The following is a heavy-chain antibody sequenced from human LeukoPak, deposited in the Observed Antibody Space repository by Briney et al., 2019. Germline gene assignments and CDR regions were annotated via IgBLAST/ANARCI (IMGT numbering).Heavy chain of an antibody. D-gene: IGHD3-22*01. CDR3: ARDNYYDSSGYTFFDYYYMDV. J-gene: IGHJ6*03. Sequence: GGSLRLSCAASGFTVSSNYMSWVRQAPGKGLEWVSSISSSSSYIYYADSVKGRFTISRDNAKNSLYLQMNSLRAEDTAVYYCARDNYYDSSGYTFFDYYYMDVWGKGTTVTVSS. V-gene: IGHV3-21*01. CDR2: ISSSSSYI. CDR1: GFTVSSNY.